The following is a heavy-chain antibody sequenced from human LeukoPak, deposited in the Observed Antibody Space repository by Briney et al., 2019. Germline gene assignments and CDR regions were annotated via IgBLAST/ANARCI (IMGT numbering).Heavy chain of an antibody. D-gene: IGHD5-24*01. Sequence: PGRSLRLSCAASGFTFSSYAMSWVRQAPGKGLEWVSAISGSGGSTYYADSVKGRFTISRDNSKNTLYLQMNSLRAEDTAVYYCAKTREMATILVEFGNWGQGTLVTVSS. CDR1: GFTFSSYA. CDR2: ISGSGGST. CDR3: AKTREMATILVEFGN. J-gene: IGHJ4*02. V-gene: IGHV3-23*01.